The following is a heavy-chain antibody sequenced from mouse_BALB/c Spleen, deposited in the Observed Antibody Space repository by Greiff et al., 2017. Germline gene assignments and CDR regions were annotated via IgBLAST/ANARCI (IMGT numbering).Heavy chain of an antibody. CDR2: ISTYYGDA. J-gene: IGHJ3*01. Sequence: QVQLQQSGAELVKPGASVKLSCTASGFNIKDTYMHWVKQSHAKSLEWIGVISTYYGDASYNQKFKGKATMTVDKSSSTAYMELARLTSEDSAIDYCARGGNWDVPFAYWGQGTLVTVSA. D-gene: IGHD4-1*01. CDR1: GFNIKDTY. V-gene: IGHV1S137*01. CDR3: ARGGNWDVPFAY.